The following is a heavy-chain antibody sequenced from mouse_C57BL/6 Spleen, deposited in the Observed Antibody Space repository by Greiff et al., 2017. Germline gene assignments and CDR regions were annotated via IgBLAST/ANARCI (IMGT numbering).Heavy chain of an antibody. Sequence: QVQLQPTGAELVKPGASVKLSCQASGYTFTEYTLHWVKQRSGQGLGWIGWFYPGSGSIKDNEKIKDKATLTADKSSSTVYMELSRLTSEDSAVYFCARHEDYYGNYFDYWGQGTTLTVSS. J-gene: IGHJ2*01. CDR1: GYTFTEYT. V-gene: IGHV1-62-2*01. CDR3: ARHEDYYGNYFDY. CDR2: FYPGSGSI. D-gene: IGHD2-1*01.